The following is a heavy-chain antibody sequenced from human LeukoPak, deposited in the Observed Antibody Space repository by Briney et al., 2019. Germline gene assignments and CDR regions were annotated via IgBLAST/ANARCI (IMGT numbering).Heavy chain of an antibody. D-gene: IGHD6-13*01. CDR2: IIPIFGTA. CDR3: ARGGEAAAAAFDP. Sequence: VASVKVSCKAYGGTFSSYAISWVRQAPGQGLEWMGGIIPIFGTANYAQKFQGRVTITADKSTSTAYMELSSLRSEDTAVYYCARGGEAAAAAFDPWGQGTLVTVSS. CDR1: GGTFSSYA. J-gene: IGHJ5*02. V-gene: IGHV1-69*06.